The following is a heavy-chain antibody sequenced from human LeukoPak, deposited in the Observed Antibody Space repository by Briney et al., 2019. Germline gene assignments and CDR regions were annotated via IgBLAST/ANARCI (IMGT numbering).Heavy chain of an antibody. D-gene: IGHD6-13*01. CDR3: AKSFGPVIAAAGTGAD. V-gene: IGHV3-23*01. CDR1: GFTFRSYA. J-gene: IGHJ4*02. CDR2: ISGSGSST. Sequence: GGSLRLSCAASGFTFRSYAMSWVRQAPGKGLEWVSVISGSGSSTDYANSVKGRFTISRDNSKNTLYLQMSSLRAEDTGVYYCAKSFGPVIAAAGTGADWGQGTLVTVSS.